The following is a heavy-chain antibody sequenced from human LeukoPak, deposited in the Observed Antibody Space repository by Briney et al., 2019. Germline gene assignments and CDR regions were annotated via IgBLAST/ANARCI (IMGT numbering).Heavy chain of an antibody. CDR2: ISAYNGNT. D-gene: IGHD3-9*01. V-gene: IGHV1-18*01. CDR3: ARGPLAGYDILTGYYIVYADY. CDR1: GYTFTSYG. J-gene: IGHJ4*02. Sequence: GASVKVSCKASGYTFTSYGIIWVRQAPGQGLEWMGWISAYNGNTNYAQKLQGRVTMTTDTSTSTAYMELRSLRSDDTAVYYCARGPLAGYDILTGYYIVYADYWGQGTLVTVSS.